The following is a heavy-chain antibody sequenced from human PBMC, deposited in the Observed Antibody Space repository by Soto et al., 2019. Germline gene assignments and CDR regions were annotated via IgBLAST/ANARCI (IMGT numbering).Heavy chain of an antibody. CDR3: AKTGAVAAMGYHFDC. CDR1: GFTFSSYG. Sequence: QEHLVESGGGVVQPGTSLRLSCVASGFTFSSYGLYWVRQAPGKGLEWVAVISHNGIDKRYADSVQGRFTXSRDXSKXXXXXXXXXXXXXXXAXYYCAKTGAVAAMGYHFDCWGQGTLVTVXS. D-gene: IGHD6-19*01. J-gene: IGHJ4*02. CDR2: ISHNGIDK. V-gene: IGHV3-30*03.